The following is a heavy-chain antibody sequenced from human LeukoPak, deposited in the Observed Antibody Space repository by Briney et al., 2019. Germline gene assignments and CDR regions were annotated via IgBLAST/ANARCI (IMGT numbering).Heavy chain of an antibody. CDR1: GFTFNTYA. V-gene: IGHV3-30-3*01. Sequence: PGRSLRLSCAASGFTFNTYAMHWVRQAPGKGLEWVAVVSHDENNKYYADSVKGRFTISRDNSKNTLYLQMNSLRAEDTAVYYCAKDQGAALDYWGQGTLVTVSS. D-gene: IGHD6-6*01. CDR2: VSHDENNK. J-gene: IGHJ4*02. CDR3: AKDQGAALDY.